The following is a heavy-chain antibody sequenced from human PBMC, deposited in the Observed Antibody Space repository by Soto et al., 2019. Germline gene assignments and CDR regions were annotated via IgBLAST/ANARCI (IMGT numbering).Heavy chain of an antibody. J-gene: IGHJ6*02. V-gene: IGHV4-59*01. Sequence: PSETLSLTCTVSGGSISSYYWSWIRQPPGKGLEWIGYIYYSGSTNYNPSLKSRVTISVDTSKNQFSLKLSSVTAADTAVYYCAGNFRHLLWFGELLPDYYYYGMDVWGQGTTVTVSS. CDR2: IYYSGST. CDR1: GGSISSYY. CDR3: AGNFRHLLWFGELLPDYYYYGMDV. D-gene: IGHD3-10*01.